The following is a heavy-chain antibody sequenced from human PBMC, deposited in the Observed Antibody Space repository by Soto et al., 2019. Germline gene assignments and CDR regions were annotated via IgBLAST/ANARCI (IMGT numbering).Heavy chain of an antibody. J-gene: IGHJ5*02. CDR1: GFTFSSYC. CDR3: ARSFRITGTTYWFDP. Sequence: EVQLVESGGGLVQPGGSLRLSCAASGFTFSSYCMSWVRQAPGKGLEWVANTKQDGSEKYYVDSVKGRFTISRDNAKNSLYLQMNSLRAEDTAVYYCARSFRITGTTYWFDPWGQGTLVTVSS. D-gene: IGHD1-20*01. V-gene: IGHV3-7*02. CDR2: TKQDGSEK.